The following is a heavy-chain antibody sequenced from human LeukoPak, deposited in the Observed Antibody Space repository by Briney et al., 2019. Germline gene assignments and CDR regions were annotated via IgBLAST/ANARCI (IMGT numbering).Heavy chain of an antibody. V-gene: IGHV3-23*01. J-gene: IGHJ4*02. Sequence: PGGSLRLSCAVSGFTFTTYSMSWVRQAPGRGLEWVSAISGGGDSINYADSVKGRFTISRDNSKDTLYLQVFGLRAEDAAIYYCARSRPAVAGTGAFDFWGQGTLVTVSS. CDR3: ARSRPAVAGTGAFDF. D-gene: IGHD6-19*01. CDR1: GFTFTTYS. CDR2: ISGGGDSI.